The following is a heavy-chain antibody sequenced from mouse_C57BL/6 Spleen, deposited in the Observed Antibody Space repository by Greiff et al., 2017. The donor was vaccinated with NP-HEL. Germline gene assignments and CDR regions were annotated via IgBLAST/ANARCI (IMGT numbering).Heavy chain of an antibody. J-gene: IGHJ1*03. D-gene: IGHD5-1*01. CDR2: INPNNGGT. V-gene: IGHV1-26*01. Sequence: EVQLQQSGPELVKPGASVKISCKASGYTFTDYYMNWVKQSHGKSLEWIGDINPNNGGTSYNQKFKGKATLTVDKSSSTAYMELRSLTSEDSAVYYCARIEGELSYPLWYFDVWGTGTTVTVSS. CDR3: ARIEGELSYPLWYFDV. CDR1: GYTFTDYY.